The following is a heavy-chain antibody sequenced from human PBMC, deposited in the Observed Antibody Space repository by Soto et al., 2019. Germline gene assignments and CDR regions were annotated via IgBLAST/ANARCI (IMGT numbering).Heavy chain of an antibody. CDR2: IYYSGST. J-gene: IGHJ5*02. V-gene: IGHV4-30-4*01. D-gene: IGHD1-7*01. CDR1: GGSISSGDYY. CDR3: AREGLTGTTFDP. Sequence: SETLSLTCTVSGGSISSGDYYWSWIRQPPGKGLEWIGYIYYSGSTYYNPSLKSRVTISVDTSKNQFSLKLSSVTAADTAVYYCAREGLTGTTFDPWGQGTLVTVSS.